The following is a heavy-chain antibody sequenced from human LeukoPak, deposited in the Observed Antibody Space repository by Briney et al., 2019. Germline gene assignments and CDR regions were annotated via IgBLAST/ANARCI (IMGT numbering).Heavy chain of an antibody. J-gene: IGHJ5*02. CDR2: ISSSSSYI. CDR3: ARAAWFGEPT. Sequence: PGGSLRLSCAASGFTFSSYGMHWVRQAPGKGLEWVSSISSSSSYIYYADSVKGRFTISRDNAKNSLYLQMNSLRAEDTAVYYCARAAWFGEPTWGQGTLVTVSS. V-gene: IGHV3-21*01. CDR1: GFTFSSYG. D-gene: IGHD3-10*01.